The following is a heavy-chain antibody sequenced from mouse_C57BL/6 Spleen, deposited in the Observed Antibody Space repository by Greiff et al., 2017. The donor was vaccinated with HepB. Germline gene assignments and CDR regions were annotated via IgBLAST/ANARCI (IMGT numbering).Heavy chain of an antibody. J-gene: IGHJ4*01. CDR2: IRNKANGYTT. Sequence: EVKLMESGGGLVQPGGSLSLSCAASGFTFTDYYMSWVRQPPGKALEWLGFIRNKANGYTTEYSASVKGRFTISRDNSQSILYLQMNALRAEDSATYYCARPSYYSNYYAMDYWGQGTSVTVSS. CDR3: ARPSYYSNYYAMDY. D-gene: IGHD2-5*01. V-gene: IGHV7-3*01. CDR1: GFTFTDYY.